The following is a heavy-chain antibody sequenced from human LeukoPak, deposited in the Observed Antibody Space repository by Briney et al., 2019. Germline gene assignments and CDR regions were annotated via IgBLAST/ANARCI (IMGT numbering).Heavy chain of an antibody. V-gene: IGHV4-61*02. D-gene: IGHD1-1*01. CDR1: GGSISSGSYY. Sequence: PSETLSLTCTVSGGSISSGSYYWSWIRQPAGKGLEWIGRIYTSGSTNYNPSLKSRVTISVDTSKNQFSLKLSSVTAADTAVYYCARSIWGDGTAWDYYYYMDVWGKGTTVTVSS. J-gene: IGHJ6*03. CDR2: IYTSGST. CDR3: ARSIWGDGTAWDYYYYMDV.